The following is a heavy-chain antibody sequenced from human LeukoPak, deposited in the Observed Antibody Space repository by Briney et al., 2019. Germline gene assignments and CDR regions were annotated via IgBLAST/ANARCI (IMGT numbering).Heavy chain of an antibody. V-gene: IGHV4-39*01. CDR1: GHSINSRSYF. Sequence: SETLSLACTVSGHSINSRSYFWGWLRRPPGKGLELIGRMDYGGTTYYNWSLGSRVTISIDTSKSQFSLKLNSVTAADTAIYYCARHGGGTNYWIVNFWVQGTLVTVSS. CDR3: ARHGGGTNYWIVNF. J-gene: IGHJ4*02. D-gene: IGHD1-14*01. CDR2: MDYGGTT.